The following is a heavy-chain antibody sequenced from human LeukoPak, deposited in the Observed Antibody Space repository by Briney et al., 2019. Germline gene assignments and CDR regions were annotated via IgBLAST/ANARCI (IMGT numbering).Heavy chain of an antibody. V-gene: IGHV4-39*01. CDR1: GVSIRSSTYY. J-gene: IGHJ4*02. CDR2: IYYSGST. Sequence: PSETLSLTCTVSGVSIRSSTYYWGWIRQPPGKGLECIGSIYYSGSTYYNPSLKSRVTISVDTSKNQFSLKLSSVTAADTAVYYCASGQDTCKAGREWGQGTLVTVSS. CDR3: ASGQDTCKAGRE. D-gene: IGHD1-14*01.